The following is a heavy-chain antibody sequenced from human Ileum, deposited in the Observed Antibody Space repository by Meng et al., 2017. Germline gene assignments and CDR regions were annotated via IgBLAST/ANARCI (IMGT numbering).Heavy chain of an antibody. CDR1: GFSFSAYW. Sequence: WGSLRLSCAASGFSFSAYWMSWVRKAPVKGLEWAAMIKGYGSEKHYVDSVKGRFNISRDNARNSLSRQMNSLRAEDTAVYYCATLDTARGSSYDKFGPWGQGTLDTVTS. V-gene: IGHV3-7*01. CDR3: ATLDTARGSSYDKFGP. J-gene: IGHJ5*02. CDR2: IKGYGSEK. D-gene: IGHD5-18*01.